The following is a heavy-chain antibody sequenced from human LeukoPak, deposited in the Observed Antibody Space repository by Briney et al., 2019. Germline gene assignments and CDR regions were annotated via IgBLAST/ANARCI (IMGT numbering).Heavy chain of an antibody. J-gene: IGHJ4*02. D-gene: IGHD5-18*01. CDR2: ISSGGST. V-gene: IGHV3-23*01. CDR1: GFTLSSYT. CDR3: AKGGVMGAMETDY. Sequence: GGSLRLSCAASGFTLSSYTMGWVRQAPGKGLEWVSTISSGGSTYYPDSMKGRFTISRDNSKNTLYLQMNSLRGEDTAVYYCAKGGVMGAMETDYWGQGTLVTVSS.